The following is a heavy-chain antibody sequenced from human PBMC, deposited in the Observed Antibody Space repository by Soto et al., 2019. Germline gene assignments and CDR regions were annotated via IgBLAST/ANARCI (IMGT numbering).Heavy chain of an antibody. CDR3: AHRVMNCWHFDL. CDR2: IYWDDEQ. V-gene: IGHV2-5*02. J-gene: IGHJ2*01. D-gene: IGHD3-16*01. CDR1: GFSLSTSGVS. Sequence: QITLKESGPPLVKPTQTLTLTCTFSGFSLSTSGVSVGWIRQPPGKALEWLALIYWDDEQRYSPSVRNRVTISRDTSINQLVLTITDMDPVDTGTYYCAHRVMNCWHFDLGGRGTLVPVS.